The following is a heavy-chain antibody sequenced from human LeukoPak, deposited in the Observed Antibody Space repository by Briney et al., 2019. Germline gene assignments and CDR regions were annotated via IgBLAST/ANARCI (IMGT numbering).Heavy chain of an antibody. CDR1: GGSISSYY. CDR3: ARAQSIFGVVNAYYYYGMDV. V-gene: IGHV4-59*01. D-gene: IGHD3-3*01. J-gene: IGHJ6*02. CDR2: IYYSGST. Sequence: SETLSLTCTVPGGSISSYYWSWIRQPPGKGLEWIGYIYYSGSTNYNPSLKSRVTISVDTSKNQFSLKLSSVTAADTAVYYCARAQSIFGVVNAYYYYGMDVWGQGTTVTVSS.